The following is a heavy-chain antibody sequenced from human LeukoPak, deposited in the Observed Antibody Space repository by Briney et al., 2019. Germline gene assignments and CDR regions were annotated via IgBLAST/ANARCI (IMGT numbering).Heavy chain of an antibody. CDR2: ISAYNGNT. CDR3: ASPDPTRLRFLDDWAFDI. D-gene: IGHD3-3*01. J-gene: IGHJ3*02. V-gene: IGHV1-18*01. Sequence: ASVKVSCKASGYTFTSYGISWVRQAPGQGLEWMGWISAYNGNTSYAQKLQGRVTMTTDTSTSTAYMELRSLRSDDTAVYYCASPDPTRLRFLDDWAFDIWGQGTMVTVSS. CDR1: GYTFTSYG.